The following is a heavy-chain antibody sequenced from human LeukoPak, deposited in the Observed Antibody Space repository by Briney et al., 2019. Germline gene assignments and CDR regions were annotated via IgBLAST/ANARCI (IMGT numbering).Heavy chain of an antibody. CDR3: ARGGPTMMSPGDYFDY. J-gene: IGHJ4*02. CDR2: ISSSSSYI. D-gene: IGHD3-22*01. V-gene: IGHV3-21*01. CDR1: GFTFSSYS. Sequence: PGGSLRLSCAASGFTFSSYSMNWVRQAPGKGLEWVSSISSSSSYIYYADSVRGRFTISRDNAKNSLYLQMNSLRAEDTAVYYCARGGPTMMSPGDYFDYWGQGTLVTVSS.